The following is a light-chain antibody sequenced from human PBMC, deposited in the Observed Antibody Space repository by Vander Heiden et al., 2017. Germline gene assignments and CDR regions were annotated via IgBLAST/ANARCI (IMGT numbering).Light chain of an antibody. CDR3: QQRSNWPIT. J-gene: IGKJ3*01. CDR1: QSVSSY. V-gene: IGKV3-11*01. CDR2: DAS. Sequence: EIVLTQSPATLSLSPGERATLSCRASQSVSSYLAWYQQKPGQAPRLLIYDASNRATGIPARFSGSGSGTDFTLTISSREPEDFAVYYCQQRSNWPITFGHGTKVXIK.